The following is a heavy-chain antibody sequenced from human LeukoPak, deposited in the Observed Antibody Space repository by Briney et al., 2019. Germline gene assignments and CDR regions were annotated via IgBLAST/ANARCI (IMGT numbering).Heavy chain of an antibody. D-gene: IGHD4-17*01. J-gene: IGHJ4*02. Sequence: QPGGSLRLSCAASGFTFSSYAMSWVRQAPGKVLEWVSAISGSGGSTYYADSVKGRFTISRDNSKNTLYLQMNSLRAEDTAVYYCAKAHLDYGGTHFDYWGQGTLVTVSS. CDR1: GFTFSSYA. CDR2: ISGSGGST. CDR3: AKAHLDYGGTHFDY. V-gene: IGHV3-23*01.